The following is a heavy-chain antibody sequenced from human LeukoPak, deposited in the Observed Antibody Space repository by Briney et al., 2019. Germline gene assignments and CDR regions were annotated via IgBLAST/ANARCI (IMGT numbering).Heavy chain of an antibody. D-gene: IGHD2-15*01. J-gene: IGHJ5*02. CDR1: GFTFSSYW. Sequence: QPGGSLRLSCAASGFTFSSYWMHWVRQAPGKGLVWVSRIKSDGSTTNYADPVKGRFTISRDNAENTLYLQMNSLRVEDTAVYYCTRRVSTTRWFDPWGQGTLVTVSS. CDR3: TRRVSTTRWFDP. V-gene: IGHV3-74*01. CDR2: IKSDGSTT.